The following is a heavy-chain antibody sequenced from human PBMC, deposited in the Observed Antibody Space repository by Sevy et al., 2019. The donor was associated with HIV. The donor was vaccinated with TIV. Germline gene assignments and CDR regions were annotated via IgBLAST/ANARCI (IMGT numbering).Heavy chain of an antibody. Sequence: GGSLRLSCAASGFSFSAYSMNWVRQAPGKGLEWVSSISSSSNYIYYADSVKGRFTISRDNAKNSVYLQMNSLRAEDTAVYYCARDRGVGTSSYGMDVWGQGTTVTVSS. V-gene: IGHV3-21*01. CDR3: ARDRGVGTSSYGMDV. J-gene: IGHJ6*02. D-gene: IGHD1-26*01. CDR2: ISSSSNYI. CDR1: GFSFSAYS.